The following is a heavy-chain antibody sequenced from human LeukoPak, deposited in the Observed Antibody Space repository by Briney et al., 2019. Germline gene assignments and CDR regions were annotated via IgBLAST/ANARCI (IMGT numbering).Heavy chain of an antibody. CDR1: GFTFSNYA. CDR3: VKFYSSGYYYGHDY. V-gene: IGHV3-64D*06. CDR2: INNNGGST. D-gene: IGHD3-22*01. J-gene: IGHJ4*02. Sequence: GGSLRLSCSASGFTFSNYAMHWVRQAPGKGLEYVSAINNNGGSTYYADSVKGRFTISRDNSKNTLYLQMSGLRAEDTAVYYCVKFYSSGYYYGHDYWGQGTPVTVSS.